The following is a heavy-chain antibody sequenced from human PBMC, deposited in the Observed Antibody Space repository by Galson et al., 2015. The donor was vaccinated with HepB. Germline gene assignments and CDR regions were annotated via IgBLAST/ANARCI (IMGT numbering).Heavy chain of an antibody. D-gene: IGHD3-22*01. J-gene: IGHJ4*02. CDR3: ARDLGITMIVVVTSGYFDY. CDR1: GFSFSSYS. CDR2: ISGSGSYI. V-gene: IGHV3-21*01. Sequence: SLRLSCAASGFSFSSYSMNWVRQAPGKGLEWVSAISGSGSYIYYADSVKGRFTISRDNARNTLYLQMNSLRAEDTAVYYCARDLGITMIVVVTSGYFDYWGQGTLVTVSS.